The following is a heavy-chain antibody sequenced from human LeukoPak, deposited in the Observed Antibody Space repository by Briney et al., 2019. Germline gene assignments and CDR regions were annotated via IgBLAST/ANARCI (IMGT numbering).Heavy chain of an antibody. CDR2: IYYSGST. D-gene: IGHD1-20*01. V-gene: IGHV4-59*01. Sequence: PSETLSLTCTVPGGSISSYYWSWIRQPPGKGLEWIGYIYYSGSTNYNPSLKSRVTISVDTSKNQFSLKLSSVTAADTAVYYCARFNWNDIPPGAFFYWGQGTLVTVSS. J-gene: IGHJ4*02. CDR1: GGSISSYY. CDR3: ARFNWNDIPPGAFFY.